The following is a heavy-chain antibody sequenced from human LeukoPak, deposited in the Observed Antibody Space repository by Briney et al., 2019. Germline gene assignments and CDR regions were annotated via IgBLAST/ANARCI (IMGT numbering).Heavy chain of an antibody. Sequence: SETLSLTCTVSGASFNSDDQYWNWIRQSPGKGLEWIGSIHPSGMLYNNPSLESRVTMSRDTSKNQFSLNLNSVTAADTAVYFCSRGLDSRKLGDWGQGILVTVSS. CDR1: GASFNSDDQY. J-gene: IGHJ4*02. CDR2: IHPSGML. V-gene: IGHV4-31*03. CDR3: SRGLDSRKLGD. D-gene: IGHD3-22*01.